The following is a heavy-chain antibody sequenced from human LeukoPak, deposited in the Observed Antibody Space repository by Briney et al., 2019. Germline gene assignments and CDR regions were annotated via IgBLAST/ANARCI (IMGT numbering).Heavy chain of an antibody. Sequence: PSETLSLTCTVSGGPISGSGYYWPWPRQHPGEGLEWLGFIHFSGSIYYNPSLTSRLIISVDASKNEMSLKLTSVTAADTAVYYCARGGDTAKGGNSWGQGTLVTVSS. D-gene: IGHD5-18*01. J-gene: IGHJ4*02. CDR1: GGPISGSGYY. V-gene: IGHV4-31*03. CDR2: IHFSGSI. CDR3: ARGGDTAKGGNS.